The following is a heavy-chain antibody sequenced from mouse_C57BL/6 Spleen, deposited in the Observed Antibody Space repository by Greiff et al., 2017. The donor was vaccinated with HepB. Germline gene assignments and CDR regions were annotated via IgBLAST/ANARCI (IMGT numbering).Heavy chain of an antibody. Sequence: EVKLVESGPELVKPGASVKISCKASGYSFTVYNMNWVKQSNGKSLEWIGVINPNYGTTSYNQKFKGKATLTVDQSSSTAYMQLNSLTSEDSAVYYCARGEWEGDAMDYWGQGTSVTVSS. V-gene: IGHV1-39*01. J-gene: IGHJ4*01. D-gene: IGHD4-1*01. CDR1: GYSFTVYN. CDR2: INPNYGTT. CDR3: ARGEWEGDAMDY.